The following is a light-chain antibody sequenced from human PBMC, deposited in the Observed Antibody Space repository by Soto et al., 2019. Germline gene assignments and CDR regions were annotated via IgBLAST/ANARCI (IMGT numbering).Light chain of an antibody. CDR2: DVS. V-gene: IGKV1-13*02. CDR3: QQFNSYPIT. J-gene: IGKJ5*01. CDR1: QGIRGA. Sequence: AIQLTQSPSSLSASVGDRVTITCRASQGIRGALAWYQQRPGKPPKMLIYDVSKLERGVPSRFSGSDSGTHFTLTISGLQAEDFAPYYCQQFNSYPITFGQGTRLEIK.